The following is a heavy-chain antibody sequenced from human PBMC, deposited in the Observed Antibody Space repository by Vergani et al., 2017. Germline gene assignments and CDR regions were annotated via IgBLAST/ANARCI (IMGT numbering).Heavy chain of an antibody. D-gene: IGHD3-16*01. CDR2: ISAYNGKT. J-gene: IGHJ3*02. Sequence: QVHLVQSGAEVKKPGASVKVSCKTSGYTFSSYGISWVRQAPGQGLEWMGWISAYNGKTDYAQKVQGRVTMTTDTSTSTAYMELRSLGSDGTAVYYCVRDKGDFNAFDIWGQGTMVTVSS. CDR1: GYTFSSYG. V-gene: IGHV1-18*01. CDR3: VRDKGDFNAFDI.